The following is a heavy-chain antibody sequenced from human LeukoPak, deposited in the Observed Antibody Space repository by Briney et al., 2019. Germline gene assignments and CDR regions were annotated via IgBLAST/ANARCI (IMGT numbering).Heavy chain of an antibody. Sequence: GGSLRLSCAASGFTVGSDYMNWVRQAPGKGLEWVSVISADGGDIYYADSVNGRFTISRDNSKNTLHLQMDSLRAEDTAVYYCAKDPPHSDRSIYSDNSWGQGTLVTVSS. CDR2: ISADGGDI. J-gene: IGHJ4*02. CDR3: AKDPPHSDRSIYSDNS. CDR1: GFTVGSDY. D-gene: IGHD3-22*01. V-gene: IGHV3-23*01.